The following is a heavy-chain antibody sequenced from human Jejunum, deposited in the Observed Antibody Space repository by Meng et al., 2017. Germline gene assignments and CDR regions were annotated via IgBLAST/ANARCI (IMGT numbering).Heavy chain of an antibody. D-gene: IGHD2-15*01. V-gene: IGHV4-4*02. CDR1: GGLLNTNDC. J-gene: IGHJ5*02. CDR2: IYHTGST. Sequence: VRRRRSRPGLVAPSWTSSLPCAVSGGLLNTNDCWGWIRQPPGKGLEWIGEIYHTGSTNYNPSLKSRVTITVDKSKNQLSLRLNSVTAADTALYYCARVRDCSTVSCESGIDPWGQGTLVTVSS. CDR3: ARVRDCSTVSCESGIDP.